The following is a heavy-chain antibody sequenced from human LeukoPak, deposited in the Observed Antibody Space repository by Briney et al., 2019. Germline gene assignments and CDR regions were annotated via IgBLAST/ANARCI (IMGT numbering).Heavy chain of an antibody. CDR2: IYYSGST. D-gene: IGHD2-2*01. V-gene: IGHV4-39*07. Sequence: PSETLSLTCTVSGGSISSSSYYWGWIRQPPGKGLEWIGSIYYSGSTYYNPSLKSRVTISVDTSKNQFSLKLSSVTAADTAVYYCARGPRYCSSTSCYTIYNWFDPWGQGTLVTVSS. J-gene: IGHJ5*02. CDR1: GGSISSSSYY. CDR3: ARGPRYCSSTSCYTIYNWFDP.